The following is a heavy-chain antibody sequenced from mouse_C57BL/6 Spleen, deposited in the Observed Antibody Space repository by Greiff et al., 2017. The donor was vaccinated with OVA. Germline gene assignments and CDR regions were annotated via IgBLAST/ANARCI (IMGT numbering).Heavy chain of an antibody. J-gene: IGHJ2*01. CDR1: GSTLNHTS. Sequence: VQLKESVAELVRPGPSVTLSCTASGSTLNHTSLHWVHPRPAPGLEWIGRIAPANGNTQSAPKFQGPAPIPADTSSNTAYLQLSSLTAEDTAIYYWARNYGSSDDYWGQGTTLTVSA. D-gene: IGHD1-1*01. V-gene: IGHV14-3*01. CDR2: IAPANGNT. CDR3: ARNYGSSDDY.